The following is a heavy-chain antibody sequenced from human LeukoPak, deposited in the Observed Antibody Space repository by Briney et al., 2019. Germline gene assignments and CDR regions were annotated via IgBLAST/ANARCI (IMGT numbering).Heavy chain of an antibody. CDR3: AWNYGMDV. D-gene: IGHD1-1*01. CDR1: DFTVSSNY. V-gene: IGHV3-53*01. Sequence: GGSLRLSCAASDFTVSSNYMTWVRQVPGKGLEWVSVIYSGGTTYYADSVKGRFTISRDNSKNTLYLQMNSLGAEDTAVYYCAWNYGMDVWGQGTTVTVSS. J-gene: IGHJ6*02. CDR2: IYSGGTT.